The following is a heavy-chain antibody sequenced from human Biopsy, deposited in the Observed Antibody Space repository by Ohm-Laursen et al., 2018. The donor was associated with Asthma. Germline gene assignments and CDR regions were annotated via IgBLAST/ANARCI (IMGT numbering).Heavy chain of an antibody. CDR1: GGSISSGGYY. V-gene: IGHV4-31*03. J-gene: IGHJ6*02. CDR3: ARGPENGGYDILTVYPQVSYGLAV. Sequence: SETLSLTCTVSGGSISSGGYYWSWIRQHPGKGLEWIGYIYYSGSTYYNPSLKSRVTISVDTSKNQFSLKLTSVTAADTAVYYCARGPENGGYDILTVYPQVSYGLAVWGQGTTVTVSS. CDR2: IYYSGST. D-gene: IGHD3-9*01.